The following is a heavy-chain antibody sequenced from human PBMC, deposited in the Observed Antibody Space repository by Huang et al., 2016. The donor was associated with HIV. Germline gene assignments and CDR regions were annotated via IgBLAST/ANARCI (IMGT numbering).Heavy chain of an antibody. D-gene: IGHD2-15*01. CDR2: ISYDGRSD. Sequence: QVQLVESGGGVVQPGPSLRLSCAASGFIFRNFGMHWVRQAPGKGLEWVAVISYDGRSDRYSDSVKGRFTNSRDNDKNTLSLEMNRLRHDDTAVYYCAKESRWFSDFDQWGQGTLVTVSS. CDR1: GFIFRNFG. CDR3: AKESRWFSDFDQ. V-gene: IGHV3-30*18. J-gene: IGHJ5*02.